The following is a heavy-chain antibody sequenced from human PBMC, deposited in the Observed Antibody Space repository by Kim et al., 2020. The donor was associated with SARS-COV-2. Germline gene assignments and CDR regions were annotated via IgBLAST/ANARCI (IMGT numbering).Heavy chain of an antibody. CDR1: GYSFTSYW. D-gene: IGHD3-10*01. CDR3: ARHIHGSGITNWYFDL. J-gene: IGHJ2*01. Sequence: GESLKISCKGSGYSFTSYWIGWVRQMPGKGLEWMGIIYPGDSDTRYSPSFQGQVTISADKSISTAYLQWSSLKASDTAMYYCARHIHGSGITNWYFDLWGRGTLVTVSS. V-gene: IGHV5-51*01. CDR2: IYPGDSDT.